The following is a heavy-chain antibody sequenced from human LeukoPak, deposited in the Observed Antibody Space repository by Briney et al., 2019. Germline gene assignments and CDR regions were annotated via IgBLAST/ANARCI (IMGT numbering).Heavy chain of an antibody. CDR3: ARELRWLYYFDY. J-gene: IGHJ4*02. V-gene: IGHV1-18*01. Sequence: ASVKVSCKASGGTFSSYAISWVRQAPGQGLEWMGWISAYNGNTNYAQKLQGRVTMTTDTSTSTAYMELRSLRSDDTAVYYCARELRWLYYFDYWGQGTLVTVSS. CDR2: ISAYNGNT. D-gene: IGHD4-17*01. CDR1: GGTFSSYA.